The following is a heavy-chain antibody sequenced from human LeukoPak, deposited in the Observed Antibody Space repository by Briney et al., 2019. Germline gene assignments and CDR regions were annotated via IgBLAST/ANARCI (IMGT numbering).Heavy chain of an antibody. CDR3: AKGLERESRLDS. CDR1: GFTFNTYT. V-gene: IGHV3-23*01. CDR2: ISNSGGST. D-gene: IGHD1-1*01. J-gene: IGHJ4*02. Sequence: GGSLRLSCAASGFTFNTYTMYWIRQAPGKGLEWVSGISNSGGSTYYADSVKGRFTISRDNSKNTLYLQMNSLRAEDTALYYCAKGLERESRLDSWGQGTLVTVSS.